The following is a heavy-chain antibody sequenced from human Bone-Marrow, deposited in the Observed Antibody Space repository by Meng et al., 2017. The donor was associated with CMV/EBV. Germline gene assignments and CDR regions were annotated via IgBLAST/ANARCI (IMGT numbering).Heavy chain of an antibody. CDR3: ARDGYDFWSGYYRVLPQTYYYYVMDV. Sequence: GGSLRLSCAASGFTFSSYWMSWVRQAPGKGLEWVANIKQDGSEKYYVDSVKGRFTISRDNAKNSLYLQMNSLRAEDTGVYYCARDGYDFWSGYYRVLPQTYYYYVMDVWGQGTTVTVSS. CDR2: IKQDGSEK. CDR1: GFTFSSYW. V-gene: IGHV3-7*01. J-gene: IGHJ6*02. D-gene: IGHD3-3*01.